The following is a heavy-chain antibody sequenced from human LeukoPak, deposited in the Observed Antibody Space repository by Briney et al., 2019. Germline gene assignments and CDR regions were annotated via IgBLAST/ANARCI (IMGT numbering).Heavy chain of an antibody. CDR3: ARDLNSSWPYYYYGMDV. Sequence: NPGGSLRFSCAASGFTFSGYYMSWVRQAPGKGLEWVSCIGSSSTYTNYADSVKGRFTISRDNAKNSLYLQMDGLRAEDTAVYYCARDLNSSWPYYYYGMDVWGQGTTVTVSS. CDR1: GFTFSGYY. CDR2: IGSSSTYT. V-gene: IGHV3-11*05. J-gene: IGHJ6*02. D-gene: IGHD6-13*01.